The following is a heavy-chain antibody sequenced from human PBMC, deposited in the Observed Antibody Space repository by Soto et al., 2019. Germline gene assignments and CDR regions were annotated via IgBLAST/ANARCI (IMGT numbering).Heavy chain of an antibody. CDR3: AKDLYGDYDGPFDY. Sequence: EVQLLESGGGLVQPGGSLRLSCAASGFTFSSYAMGWVRQVPGKGLEWVSSINKGGGSTYYGDSVKGRFTMSRDNSKNTLSPEMNSLRAEDTVVYYCAKDLYGDYDGPFDYWGQGALVTVSS. CDR1: GFTFSSYA. J-gene: IGHJ4*02. D-gene: IGHD4-17*01. V-gene: IGHV3-23*01. CDR2: INKGGGST.